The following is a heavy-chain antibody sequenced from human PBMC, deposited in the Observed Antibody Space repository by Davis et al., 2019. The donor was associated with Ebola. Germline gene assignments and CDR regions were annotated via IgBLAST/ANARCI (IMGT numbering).Heavy chain of an antibody. CDR1: GGTFSSYA. CDR2: IIPILGIA. Sequence: AASVKVSCKASGGTFSSYAISWVRQAPGQGLEWMGRIIPILGIANYAQKFQGRVTITADKSTSTAYMELSSLRSEDTAVYYCTRPGLRGGWFDPWGQGTLVTVSS. CDR3: TRPGLRGGWFDP. V-gene: IGHV1-69*04. J-gene: IGHJ5*02. D-gene: IGHD3-10*01.